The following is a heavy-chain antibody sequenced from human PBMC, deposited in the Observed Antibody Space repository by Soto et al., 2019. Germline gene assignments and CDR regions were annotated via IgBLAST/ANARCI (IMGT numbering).Heavy chain of an antibody. D-gene: IGHD3-16*01. CDR1: GGSISSYY. CDR2: IYYSGST. Sequence: SETLSLTCTVSGGSISSYYWSWILQPPGKGLEWIGYIYYSGSTNYNPSLKSRVTISVDTSKNQFSLKLSSVTAAGTAVYYCARQGAGYYYYMDVWGKGTTVTVSS. CDR3: ARQGAGYYYYMDV. V-gene: IGHV4-59*08. J-gene: IGHJ6*03.